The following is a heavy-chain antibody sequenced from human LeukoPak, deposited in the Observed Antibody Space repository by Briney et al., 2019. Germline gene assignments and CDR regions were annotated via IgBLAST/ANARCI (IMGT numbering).Heavy chain of an antibody. V-gene: IGHV4-4*02. J-gene: IGHJ4*02. CDR1: GGSISSSNW. CDR2: IYHSGST. Sequence: SETLSLTCAVSGGSISSSNWWSWVRQPPGKGLEWIGEIYHSGSTNYNPSLKSRVTISVDKSKNQFSLKLSSVTAADTAVYYCAREIVHSSGYSQNDGFDYWGQGTLVTVSS. D-gene: IGHD3-22*01. CDR3: AREIVHSSGYSQNDGFDY.